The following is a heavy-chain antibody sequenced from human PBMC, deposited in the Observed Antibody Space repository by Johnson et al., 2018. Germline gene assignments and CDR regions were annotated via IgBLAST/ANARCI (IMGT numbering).Heavy chain of an antibody. CDR2: IYSEGST. J-gene: IGHJ3*02. V-gene: IGHV3-66*02. CDR1: GFTVSGDY. Sequence: EVQLVESGGGLVQPGGSLRLSCAASGFTVSGDYMNWVRQAPGKGLEWVSVIYSEGSTNYADSVKGRFTISRDISKNTLDLQMNSLRSEDTAVYFCARTSRGAFDIWGQGTMVSGSS. D-gene: IGHD3-10*01. CDR3: ARTSRGAFDI.